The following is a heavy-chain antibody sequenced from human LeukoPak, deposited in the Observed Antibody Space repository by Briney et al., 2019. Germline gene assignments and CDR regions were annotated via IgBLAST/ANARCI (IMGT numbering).Heavy chain of an antibody. V-gene: IGHV4-59*08. J-gene: IGHJ4*02. CDR2: IYYSGST. D-gene: IGHD5-24*01. Sequence: SETLSLTCTVSGGSISSYYWSWIRQPPGKGLEGIGYIYYSGSTNYNPSLKSRVTISVDTSKNQFSLKLSSVTAADTAVYYCARLDGRYYFDYWGQGTLVTVSS. CDR1: GGSISSYY. CDR3: ARLDGRYYFDY.